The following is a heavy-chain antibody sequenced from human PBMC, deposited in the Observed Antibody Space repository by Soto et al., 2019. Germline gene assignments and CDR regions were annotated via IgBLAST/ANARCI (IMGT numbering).Heavy chain of an antibody. J-gene: IGHJ3*02. CDR2: IWFDGSNE. D-gene: IGHD4-17*01. CDR1: GFTFSNYG. CDR3: ARPRTTVVTPLDAFDI. V-gene: IGHV3-33*01. Sequence: QAQLVESGGGVVQPGRSLRLSCAASGFTFSNYGMHWVRQAPGKGLECVALIWFDGSNEDYTDSVKGRFTISRDNFKNTLYLQMNSLRAEDTAVYYCARPRTTVVTPLDAFDIWGQGTMVTVSS.